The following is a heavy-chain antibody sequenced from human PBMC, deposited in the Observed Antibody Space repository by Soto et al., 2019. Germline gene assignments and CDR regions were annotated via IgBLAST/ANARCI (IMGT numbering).Heavy chain of an antibody. CDR2: ISANNGNT. Sequence: QVQLVQSGAEVKKPGASVKVSCKASGYTFTSYGISWVRQAPGQGLEWMGWISANNGNTNYAQKLQGRVTMTTDTSTSTSYMELRSLRSDDTAVYYRARDYGDYFLFTLHYSGQGTLVTVSS. CDR1: GYTFTSYG. V-gene: IGHV1-18*01. D-gene: IGHD4-17*01. J-gene: IGHJ4*02. CDR3: ARDYGDYFLFTLHY.